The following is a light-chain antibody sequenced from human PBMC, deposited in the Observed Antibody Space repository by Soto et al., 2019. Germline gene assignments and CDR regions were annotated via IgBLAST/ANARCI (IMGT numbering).Light chain of an antibody. CDR1: QNISSY. V-gene: IGKV3-11*01. Sequence: IVLTQSPATLSVSPGNRATLSCRASQNISSYLIWYQQKPGQSPRVLIYDVSNMATGIPTRFSGSGSGTDFTLTISSLEPEDFSVYYCQQRSNCPRTFGQGTKVEIK. CDR2: DVS. J-gene: IGKJ1*01. CDR3: QQRSNCPRT.